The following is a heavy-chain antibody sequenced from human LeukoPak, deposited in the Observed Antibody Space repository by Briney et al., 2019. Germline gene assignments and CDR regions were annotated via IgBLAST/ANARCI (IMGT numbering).Heavy chain of an antibody. J-gene: IGHJ4*02. V-gene: IGHV3-21*01. CDR1: GFTFSSCG. Sequence: GGSLRLSCAASGFTFSSCGFNWVRQAPGKGLEWVSSIGPTGTDRYYADSVRGRFTISRDNAKNSMYLQMDSLRDEDTAVYYCATETIGRHYDYWGQGTLLTVSS. D-gene: IGHD1-14*01. CDR3: ATETIGRHYDY. CDR2: IGPTGTDR.